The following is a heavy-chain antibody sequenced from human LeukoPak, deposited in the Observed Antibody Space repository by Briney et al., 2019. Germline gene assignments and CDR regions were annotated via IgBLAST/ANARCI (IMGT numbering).Heavy chain of an antibody. CDR1: GFSFSSYA. CDR3: AKNGYSYGLYDVFDI. J-gene: IGHJ3*02. D-gene: IGHD5-18*01. CDR2: ISGSGSST. Sequence: GGSLRLSCAASGFSFSSYAMNWVRQAPGKGLEWVSTISGSGSSTYYADSVKGRFTISRDNAKNTLYLQMNSLRAEDTAAYYCAKNGYSYGLYDVFDIWGQGTMVSVS. V-gene: IGHV3-23*01.